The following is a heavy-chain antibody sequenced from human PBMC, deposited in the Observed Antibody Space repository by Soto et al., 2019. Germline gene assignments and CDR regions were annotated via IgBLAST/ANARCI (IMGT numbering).Heavy chain of an antibody. J-gene: IGHJ3*01. CDR2: ISEYGDS. Sequence: QVQLVQSGAEVKKPGATVKVSCKASGYIVTSFGINWVRQAPGQGLEWMGCISEYGDSNYSEKLQDRVSLTTDTYTNTAYMELRSLGSDDTGGYYCARGGGAYDVWGQGTKITVSS. V-gene: IGHV1-18*01. CDR3: ARGGGAYDV. CDR1: GYIVTSFG.